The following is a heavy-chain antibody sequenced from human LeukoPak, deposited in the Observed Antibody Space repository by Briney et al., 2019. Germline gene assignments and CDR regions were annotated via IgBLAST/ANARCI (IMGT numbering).Heavy chain of an antibody. Sequence: SETLSLTCAVYGGSFTDYYWSWIRQPPGKGLEWIGEINHRGSTNYNSSLKSRVTISVDRSKNQFSLKLSSVTAADTTVHFCARFPHTPPSSGYWGQEARDTVSS. J-gene: IGHJ4*02. CDR2: INHRGST. CDR1: GGSFTDYY. D-gene: IGHD6-19*01. CDR3: ARFPHTPPSSGY. V-gene: IGHV4-34*01.